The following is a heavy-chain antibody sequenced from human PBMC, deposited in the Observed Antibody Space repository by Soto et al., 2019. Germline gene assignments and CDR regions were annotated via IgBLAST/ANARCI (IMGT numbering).Heavy chain of an antibody. J-gene: IGHJ6*02. Sequence: QVQLQQSGPGLVKPSETLSLTCTVSSGPSSSHNWGWIRQSPGRGLEWTGYVYNTGGTRYNPSHKSRVTISPDASANHISLTLSFVTAADTAIYFCERQGIGNLLGLVDVWGQGTTVSVSS. CDR3: ERQGIGNLLGLVDV. D-gene: IGHD1-1*01. CDR1: SGPSSSHN. CDR2: VYNTGGT. V-gene: IGHV4-59*08.